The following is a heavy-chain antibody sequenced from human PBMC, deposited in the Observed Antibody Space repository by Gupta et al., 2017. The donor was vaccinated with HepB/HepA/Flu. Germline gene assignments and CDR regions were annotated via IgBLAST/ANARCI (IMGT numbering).Heavy chain of an antibody. CDR2: INHSGST. CDR3: ARGGDGLDY. CDR1: GGSFSGYS. V-gene: IGHV4-34*01. D-gene: IGHD5-24*01. Sequence: PLHQGGAGLLMPSATLPRTFAVYGGSFSGYSWSWIRQHPGKGLEWIGEINHSGSTNYNPALKSRVTISVDTSKNQFSLKLSSVTAADTAVYYCARGGDGLDYWGQGTLVTVSS. J-gene: IGHJ4*02.